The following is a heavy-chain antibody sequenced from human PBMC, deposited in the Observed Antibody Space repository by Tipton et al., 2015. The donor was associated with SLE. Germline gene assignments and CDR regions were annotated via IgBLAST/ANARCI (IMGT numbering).Heavy chain of an antibody. CDR2: IYYSGST. CDR1: GGSISSHY. J-gene: IGHJ5*02. V-gene: IGHV4-59*08. CDR3: ASGGYGSGSHYLGGWFDP. D-gene: IGHD3-10*01. Sequence: LRLSCTVSGGSISSHYWSWIRQPPGKGLEWIGYIYYSGSTYYNPSLKSRVTISADTSKNQFSLKLSSVTAADTAVYYCASGGYGSGSHYLGGWFDPWGRGTLVTVSS.